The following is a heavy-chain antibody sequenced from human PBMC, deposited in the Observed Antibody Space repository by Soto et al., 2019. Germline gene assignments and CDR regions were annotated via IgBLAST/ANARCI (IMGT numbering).Heavy chain of an antibody. CDR1: SGPSSSHN. V-gene: IGHV4-59*08. Sequence: QVQLQQSGPGLVKPSETLSLTCTVSSGPSSSHNWGWIRQPPGRGLEWIGYVYSTGGTSYNPSLKSRITISADASTTHISLTLTSVPAADTAVYYCVRQGIGNLHGLVDVWGQGTTVRVSS. J-gene: IGHJ6*02. CDR3: VRQGIGNLHGLVDV. CDR2: VYSTGGT. D-gene: IGHD1-1*01.